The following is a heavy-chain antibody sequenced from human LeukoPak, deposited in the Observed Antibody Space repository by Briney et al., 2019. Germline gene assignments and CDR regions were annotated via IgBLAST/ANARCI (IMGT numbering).Heavy chain of an antibody. CDR3: AKEIGVATYFDY. CDR2: ISGSGGAT. V-gene: IGHV3-23*01. CDR1: GFTFSSYA. J-gene: IGHJ4*02. Sequence: GGSLRLSCAASGFTFSSYAMSWVRQAPGKGLEWVSAISGSGGATYYADSVKGRLTISRDNSKNTLYLQMNSLRAEDTAVYYYAKEIGVATYFDYYSQGTLVTVSS. D-gene: IGHD6-19*01.